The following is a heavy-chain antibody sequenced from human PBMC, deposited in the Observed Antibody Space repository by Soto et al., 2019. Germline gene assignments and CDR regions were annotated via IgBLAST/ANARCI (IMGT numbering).Heavy chain of an antibody. Sequence: QVRLVQSGAEEKKPGASVIVSCKGSGFTFTSYVIHWLRQAPGQRLEWMGCINGGNGQTEVSQNFKGRVAIRRETSASTAYMELSSLRPEDTAVYYCSKTYLWLGGKDYGMVLWGQGTTVTVSS. CDR3: SKTYLWLGGKDYGMVL. CDR1: GFTFTSYV. V-gene: IGHV1-3*05. CDR2: INGGNGQT. J-gene: IGHJ6*02. D-gene: IGHD3-16*01.